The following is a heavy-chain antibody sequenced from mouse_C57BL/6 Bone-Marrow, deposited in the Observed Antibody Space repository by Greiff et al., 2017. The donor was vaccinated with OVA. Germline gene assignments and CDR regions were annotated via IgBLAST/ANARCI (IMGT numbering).Heavy chain of an antibody. CDR2: IYPSDSET. CDR3: AGIYYGNYGGYFDV. V-gene: IGHV1-61*01. D-gene: IGHD2-1*01. J-gene: IGHJ1*03. CDR1: GYTFTSYW. Sequence: QVQLQQPGAELVRPGSSVKLSCTASGYTFTSYWMDWVKQRPGQGLEWIGNIYPSDSETHYNQKFKDKATLTVDKSSSTAYMQLSSLTSEDSAVYDAAGIYYGNYGGYFDVWGTGTAVTVSS.